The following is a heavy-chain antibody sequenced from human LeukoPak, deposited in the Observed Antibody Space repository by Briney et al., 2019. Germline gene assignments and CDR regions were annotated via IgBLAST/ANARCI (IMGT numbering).Heavy chain of an antibody. V-gene: IGHV3-23*01. D-gene: IGHD3-22*01. Sequence: PGGSLRLSCAASGFTFSSYAMSWVRQAPGKGLEWVSAISGSGGSTYYADSVKGRFTISRDNSKNTLYLQMNSLRAEDTAVYYCAKPEGYHYDSYYMDVWGKGTTVTVSS. CDR3: AKPEGYHYDSYYMDV. J-gene: IGHJ6*03. CDR1: GFTFSSYA. CDR2: ISGSGGST.